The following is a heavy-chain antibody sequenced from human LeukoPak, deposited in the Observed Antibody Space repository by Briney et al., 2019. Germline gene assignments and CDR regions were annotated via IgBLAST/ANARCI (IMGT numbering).Heavy chain of an antibody. CDR1: GFTFSSYG. CDR3: AKGVAYYGSGSYSY. V-gene: IGHV3-30*18. CDR2: ISYDGSNK. J-gene: IGHJ4*02. Sequence: PGRSLRLSCAASGFTFSSYGMHWVRQAPGKGLEWVAVISYDGSNKYYADSVKGRFTISRDNSKNTLYPQMNSLRAEDTAVYYCAKGVAYYGSGSYSYWGQGTLVTVSS. D-gene: IGHD3-10*01.